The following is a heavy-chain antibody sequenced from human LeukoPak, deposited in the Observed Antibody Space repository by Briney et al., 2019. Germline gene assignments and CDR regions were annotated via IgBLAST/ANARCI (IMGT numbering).Heavy chain of an antibody. Sequence: GGSLRLSCAASGFTFSDHAMHWVRQAPGKGLEWVAVISYDGSNKYYADSVKGRFTISRDNSKNTVYLQMNSLRGEDTAVYYCARDSREYQLLIDYWGQGTLVTVSS. J-gene: IGHJ4*02. CDR3: ARDSREYQLLIDY. V-gene: IGHV3-30-3*01. D-gene: IGHD2-2*01. CDR1: GFTFSDHA. CDR2: ISYDGSNK.